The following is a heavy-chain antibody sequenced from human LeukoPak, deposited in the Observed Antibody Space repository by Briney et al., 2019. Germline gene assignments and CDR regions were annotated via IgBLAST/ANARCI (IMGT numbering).Heavy chain of an antibody. V-gene: IGHV1-69*04. CDR3: ARAGVPSGSYSTSPPLPHY. CDR2: IIPILGIA. D-gene: IGHD1-26*01. J-gene: IGHJ4*02. CDR1: GGTFSSYA. Sequence: ASVKVSCKASGGTFSSYAITWVRQSPGQGLEWMGRIIPILGIANYAQKFQGRVTITSDKSTITAYMELSSLRSEDTALYYCARAGVPSGSYSTSPPLPHYWGQGTLVTVSS.